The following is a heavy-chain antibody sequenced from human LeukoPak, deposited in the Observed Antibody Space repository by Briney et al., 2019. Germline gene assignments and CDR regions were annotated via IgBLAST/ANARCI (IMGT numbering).Heavy chain of an antibody. D-gene: IGHD1-20*01. V-gene: IGHV3-64*01. CDR1: GFTFSSYA. CDR3: ARSNWNEGRYFDY. Sequence: GGSLRLSCAASGFTFSSYAMHWVRQAPGRGLEYVSAISSNGGSTYYANSVKGRFTISRDNSKNTLYLQMGSLRAEDMAVYYCARSNWNEGRYFDYWGQGTLVTVSS. J-gene: IGHJ4*02. CDR2: ISSNGGST.